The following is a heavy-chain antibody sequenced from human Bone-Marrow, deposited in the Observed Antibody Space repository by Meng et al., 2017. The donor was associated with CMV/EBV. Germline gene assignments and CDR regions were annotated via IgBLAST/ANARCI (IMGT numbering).Heavy chain of an antibody. V-gene: IGHV3-48*01. CDR3: AKVEEGTIFGVVIMKHYGMDV. CDR1: GFTFSSYS. D-gene: IGHD3-3*01. Sequence: GESLKISCAASGFTFSSYSMSWVRQAPGKGLEWVSYISSSGSTIYYADSVKGRFTISRDNSKNTLYLQMNSLRAEDTAVYYCAKVEEGTIFGVVIMKHYGMDVWGQGTTVTVSS. J-gene: IGHJ6*02. CDR2: ISSSGSTI.